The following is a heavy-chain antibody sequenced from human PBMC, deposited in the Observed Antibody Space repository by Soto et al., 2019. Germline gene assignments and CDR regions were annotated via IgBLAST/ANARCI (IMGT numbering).Heavy chain of an antibody. CDR2: ISYSGST. V-gene: IGHV4-61*08. CDR1: GGSISSGGYS. D-gene: IGHD3-16*01. CDR3: ARAPHYVIQWFDP. J-gene: IGHJ5*02. Sequence: TSETLSLTCAVSGGSISSGGYSWSWIRQPPGKGLEWIGYISYSGSTDFNPSLKSRVSMSVDTSKNQFFMKLSSVTAADTAVYSCARAPHYVIQWFDPWGQGTLVTVSS.